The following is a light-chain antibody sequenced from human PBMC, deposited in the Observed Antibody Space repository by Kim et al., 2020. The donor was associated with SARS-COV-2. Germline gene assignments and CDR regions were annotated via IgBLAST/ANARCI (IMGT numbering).Light chain of an antibody. CDR3: QSYDSSLSGSV. J-gene: IGLJ2*01. Sequence: QLVLTQPPSVSGAPGQRVTISCTGSSSNIGAGYDVHWYQQLPGTAPKLPIYGNSNRPSGVPDRFSGSKSGTSASLAITGLQAEDEADYYCQSYDSSLSGSVFGGGTQLTVL. CDR1: SSNIGAGYD. CDR2: GNS. V-gene: IGLV1-40*01.